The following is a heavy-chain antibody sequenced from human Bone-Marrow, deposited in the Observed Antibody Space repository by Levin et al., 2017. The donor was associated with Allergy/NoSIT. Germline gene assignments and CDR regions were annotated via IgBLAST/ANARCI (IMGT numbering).Heavy chain of an antibody. CDR2: ISYVGSDE. CDR3: ATGSVDC. CDR1: GFTFKTYG. J-gene: IGHJ4*02. V-gene: IGHV3-30*03. Sequence: PGGSLRLSCAASGFTFKTYGMHWVRQAPGKGLEWVAVISYVGSDEYYADSVKGRFTISRDNSKNTLYLQMNALRPEDTAVYYCATGSVDCWGQGTLVTVSS.